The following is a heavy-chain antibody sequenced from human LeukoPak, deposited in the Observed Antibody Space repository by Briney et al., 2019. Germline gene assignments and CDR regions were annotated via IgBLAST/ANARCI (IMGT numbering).Heavy chain of an antibody. CDR3: ARLGGEQLAPKDY. CDR1: GGSISSSSYY. V-gene: IGHV4-39*01. D-gene: IGHD6-6*01. Sequence: PSETLSLTCTVSGGSISSSSYYWGWIRQPPGKGLEWIGSIYYSGSTYYNPSLKSRVTISVDTSKNQFSLKLSSVTAADTAVYYCARLGGEQLAPKDYWGQGTLVTVSS. CDR2: IYYSGST. J-gene: IGHJ4*02.